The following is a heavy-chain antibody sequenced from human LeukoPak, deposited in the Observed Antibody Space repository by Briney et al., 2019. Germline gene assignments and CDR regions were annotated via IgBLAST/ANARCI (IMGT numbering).Heavy chain of an antibody. CDR1: GFTFSSFT. D-gene: IGHD3-3*01. CDR2: ISSSSSYI. V-gene: IGHV3-21*01. J-gene: IGHJ6*02. CDR3: ARINAGEYYDFWSGYYTKPYYYYGMDV. Sequence: GGSLRLSCAASGFTFSSFTFHWVRQAPGKGLEWVSSISSSSSYIYYADSVKGRFTISRDNAKNSLYLQMNSLRDEDTAVYYCARINAGEYYDFWSGYYTKPYYYYGMDVWGQGTTVTVSS.